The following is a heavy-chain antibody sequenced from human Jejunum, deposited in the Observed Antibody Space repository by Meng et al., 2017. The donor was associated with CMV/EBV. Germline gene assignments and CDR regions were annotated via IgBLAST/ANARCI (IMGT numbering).Heavy chain of an antibody. V-gene: IGHV3-21*01. J-gene: IGHJ4*02. CDR3: ARDVWASFDY. CDR2: ISSSSSYI. CDR1: GFTFSSYS. Sequence: SCAASGFTFSSYSMNWVRQAPGKGLAWVSSISSSSSYIYYADSVKGRFTISRDNAKNTLYLQMNSLRAEDTGVYFCARDVWASFDYWGQGSVVTVSS. D-gene: IGHD1-26*01.